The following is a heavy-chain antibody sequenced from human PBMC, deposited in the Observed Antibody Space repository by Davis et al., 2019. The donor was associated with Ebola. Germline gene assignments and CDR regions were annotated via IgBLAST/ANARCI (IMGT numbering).Heavy chain of an antibody. D-gene: IGHD1-26*01. V-gene: IGHV3-49*04. Sequence: PGGSLRLSCTPSGFTFGAYAMSWVRQAPGKGLEWVGFIRSKAYGGTTEYAASVKGRFTISRDDSKSIAYLQMNSLKTEDTAVYYCTGEEGGATVYWGQGTLVTVSS. CDR2: IRSKAYGGTT. CDR1: GFTFGAYA. J-gene: IGHJ4*02. CDR3: TGEEGGATVY.